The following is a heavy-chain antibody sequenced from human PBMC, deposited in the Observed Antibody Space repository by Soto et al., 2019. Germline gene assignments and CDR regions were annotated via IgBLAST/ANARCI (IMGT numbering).Heavy chain of an antibody. V-gene: IGHV4-61*01. D-gene: IGHD4-17*01. CDR3: AREPTTVTNYYYYALDV. Sequence: QVQLQESGPGLVKPSETLSLTCTVSGGSVSSGSYYWSWIRQPPGKGLEWIGYISYSGSTNYNPSLKSRVTISLDTSKNQFSLKLSSVTAADTAVYDCAREPTTVTNYYYYALDVWGQGTTVTVSS. CDR1: GGSVSSGSYY. J-gene: IGHJ6*02. CDR2: ISYSGST.